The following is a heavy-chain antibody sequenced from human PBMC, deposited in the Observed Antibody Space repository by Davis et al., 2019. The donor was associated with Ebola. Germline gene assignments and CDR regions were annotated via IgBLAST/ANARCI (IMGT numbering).Heavy chain of an antibody. CDR3: ARGAVGYSGSYYRYFDY. V-gene: IGHV3-48*03. CDR1: GFTFSSYE. CDR2: ISSSGSTI. J-gene: IGHJ4*02. Sequence: GESLKTSCAASGFTFSSYEMNWVRQAPGKGLEWVSYISSSGSTIYYSDSVKGRFTISRDNAKNSLYLQMNSLRAEDTAVYYCARGAVGYSGSYYRYFDYWGQGTLVTVSS. D-gene: IGHD1-26*01.